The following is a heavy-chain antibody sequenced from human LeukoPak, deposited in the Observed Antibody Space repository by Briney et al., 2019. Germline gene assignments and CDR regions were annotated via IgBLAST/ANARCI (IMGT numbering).Heavy chain of an antibody. V-gene: IGHV4-59*08. CDR2: IYYSGST. CDR1: GGSISSYY. Sequence: SETLSLTCTVSGGSISSYYWSWIRQPPGKGLEWIGYIYYSGSTYYNPSLKSRVTISVDTSKNQFSLKLSSVTAADTAVYYCARGGGSSWYQEDYWGQGTLVTVSS. D-gene: IGHD6-13*01. CDR3: ARGGGSSWYQEDY. J-gene: IGHJ4*02.